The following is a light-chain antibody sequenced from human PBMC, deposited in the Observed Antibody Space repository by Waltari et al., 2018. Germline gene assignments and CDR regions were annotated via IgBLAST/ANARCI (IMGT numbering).Light chain of an antibody. CDR3: NSRDSSGNHVL. V-gene: IGLV3-19*01. CDR2: GKN. J-gene: IGLJ2*01. CDR1: SLRTYY. Sequence: SSELTPDPAVSVALGQTVRSTCQGDSLRTYYASWYQQKPGQAPVLVIYGKNNRPSGIPDRFSGSSSGNTASLTISGAQAEDEADYYCNSRDSSGNHVLFGGGTKLTVL.